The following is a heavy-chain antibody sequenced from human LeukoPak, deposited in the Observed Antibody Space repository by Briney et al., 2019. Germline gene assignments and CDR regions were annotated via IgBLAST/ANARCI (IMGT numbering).Heavy chain of an antibody. J-gene: IGHJ4*02. D-gene: IGHD6-19*01. CDR1: GYSISSGYY. Sequence: PSETLSLTCTVSGYSISSGYYWGWIRQPPGKGLEWIGSIYHSGSTYYNPSLKSRVTISVDTSKNQFSLKLSSVTAADTAVYYCARSVHYSPLIAVAGPKMDYFDYWGQGTLVTVSS. CDR3: ARSVHYSPLIAVAGPKMDYFDY. CDR2: IYHSGST. V-gene: IGHV4-38-2*02.